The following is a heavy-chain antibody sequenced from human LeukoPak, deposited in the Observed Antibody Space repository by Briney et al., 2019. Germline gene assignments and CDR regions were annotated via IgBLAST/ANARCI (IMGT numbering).Heavy chain of an antibody. CDR2: ISSSSSYI. J-gene: IGHJ4*02. V-gene: IGHV3-21*01. CDR3: ARVYSSGRKDY. D-gene: IGHD6-19*01. Sequence: GGSLRLSCAASGFTFSSYSMNWVRQAPGKGLEWVSSISSSSSYIYYADSVKGRLTISRDNAKNSLYLQMNSLRAEDTAVYYCARVYSSGRKDYWGQGTLVTVSS. CDR1: GFTFSSYS.